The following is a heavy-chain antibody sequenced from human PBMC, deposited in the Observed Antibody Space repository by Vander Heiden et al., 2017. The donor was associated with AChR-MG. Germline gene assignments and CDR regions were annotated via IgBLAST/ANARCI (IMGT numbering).Heavy chain of an antibody. V-gene: IGHV3-30*18. CDR1: GFTFSSYG. CDR3: AKAGFGGDCVDY. J-gene: IGHJ4*02. D-gene: IGHD2-21*02. Sequence: QVQLVESGGGVVQPGRSLRLSCAAFGFTFSSYGMHWVRQAPGKGLEWVAVISYDGSNKYYADSVKGRFTTSRDNSKNTLYLQMNSLRAEDTAVYYCAKAGFGGDCVDYWGQGTLVTVSS. CDR2: ISYDGSNK.